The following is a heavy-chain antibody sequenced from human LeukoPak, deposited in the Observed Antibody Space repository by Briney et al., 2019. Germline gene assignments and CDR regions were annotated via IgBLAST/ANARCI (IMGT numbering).Heavy chain of an antibody. D-gene: IGHD6-19*01. CDR2: ISWKSGSI. CDR1: GFTFDDYA. J-gene: IGHJ4*02. V-gene: IGHV3-9*01. CDR3: VKGGAVAGTFEF. Sequence: GGSLRLSCVVSGFTFDDYAMYWVRQAPGEGLEWVSGISWKSGSIGYADSVKGRFTISRDDAKNSLYLEMKSLRTEDTALYYCVKGGAVAGTFEFWGQGTLVTVSS.